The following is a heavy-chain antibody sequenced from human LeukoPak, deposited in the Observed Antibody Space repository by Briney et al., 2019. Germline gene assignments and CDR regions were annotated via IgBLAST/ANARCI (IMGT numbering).Heavy chain of an antibody. Sequence: GGSLRLSCAASGFTFSSYAMNWVRQAPGKGLEWISYISSSSSITSYADSVKGRFTISRDNAKNSLHLQMNSLRAEDTAVYYCARVGRISDYWGQGTLVTVSS. CDR3: ARVGRISDY. J-gene: IGHJ4*02. CDR1: GFTFSSYA. V-gene: IGHV3-48*01. CDR2: ISSSSSIT.